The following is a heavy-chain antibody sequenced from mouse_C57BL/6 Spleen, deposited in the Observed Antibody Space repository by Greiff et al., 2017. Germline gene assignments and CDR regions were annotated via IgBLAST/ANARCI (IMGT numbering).Heavy chain of an antibody. CDR3: TRVGSYYAMDY. J-gene: IGHJ4*01. V-gene: IGHV5-9-1*02. CDR2: ISSGGDYI. CDR1: GFTFSSYA. Sequence: DVMLVESGEGLVKPGGSLKLSCAASGFTFSSYAMSWVRPTPEKRLEWVAYISSGGDYIYYADTVKGRFTISRDNARNTLYLQMSSLKSEDTAMYYCTRVGSYYAMDYWGQGTSVTVSS.